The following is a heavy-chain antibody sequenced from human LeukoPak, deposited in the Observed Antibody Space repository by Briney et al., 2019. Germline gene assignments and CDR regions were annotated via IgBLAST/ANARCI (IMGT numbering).Heavy chain of an antibody. CDR3: ARGYSYERGFFDY. D-gene: IGHD5-18*01. V-gene: IGHV4-59*01. Sequence: PSETLSLTCTASGGSISSYYWSWIRQPPGKGLEWIGSIYYNGNTSSHPSLKSRVSISIDTSKNQFSLNLTSGTAADTAVYYCARGYSYERGFFDYWGQGILVTVSS. CDR1: GGSISSYY. J-gene: IGHJ4*02. CDR2: IYYNGNT.